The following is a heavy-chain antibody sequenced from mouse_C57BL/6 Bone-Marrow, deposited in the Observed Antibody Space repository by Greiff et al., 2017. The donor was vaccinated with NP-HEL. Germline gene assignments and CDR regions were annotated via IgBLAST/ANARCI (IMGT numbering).Heavy chain of an antibody. Sequence: QVQLQQPGAELVKPGASVKLSCKASGYTFTSYWMHWVKQRPGQGLEWIGNINPSNGGTNYTGKFKGKATITADKSSSTAYLQLSSLTSEDSAVYCCARSAFYGISYGYYFDYWGQGTTLTGSS. D-gene: IGHD1-1*01. CDR3: ARSAFYGISYGYYFDY. J-gene: IGHJ2*01. CDR1: GYTFTSYW. CDR2: INPSNGGT. V-gene: IGHV1-53*01.